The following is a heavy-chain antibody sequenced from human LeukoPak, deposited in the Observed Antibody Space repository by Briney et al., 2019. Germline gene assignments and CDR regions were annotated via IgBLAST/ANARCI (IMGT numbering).Heavy chain of an antibody. CDR1: GYTFTSYD. V-gene: IGHV1-8*01. J-gene: IGHJ6*02. CDR3: ASPLYGSGSYLYYYGMDV. CDR2: MNPNSGNT. Sequence: ASVKVSCKASGYTFTSYDINWVRQATGQGLEWMGWMNPNSGNTGYAQKFQGRVTMTRNTSISTAYMELSSLRSEDTAVYYCASPLYGSGSYLYYYGMDVWGQGTTVTVSS. D-gene: IGHD3-10*01.